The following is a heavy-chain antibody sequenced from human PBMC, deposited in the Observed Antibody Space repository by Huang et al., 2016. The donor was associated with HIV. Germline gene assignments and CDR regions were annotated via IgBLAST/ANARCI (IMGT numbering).Heavy chain of an antibody. D-gene: IGHD4-17*01. J-gene: IGHJ4*02. CDR2: MNPNTGNT. CDR1: GYTFTNYD. CDR3: ARSAYGDLDY. Sequence: QVHLVQSGAEVKKPGASVKVSCKATGYTFTNYDINWVRQAPGRGLEWMGWMNPNTGNTGLAQRFQGRVTMTMKTSITTAYMELTRLTSEDTAVYYCARSAYGDLDYWGLGTLVIVSS. V-gene: IGHV1-8*02.